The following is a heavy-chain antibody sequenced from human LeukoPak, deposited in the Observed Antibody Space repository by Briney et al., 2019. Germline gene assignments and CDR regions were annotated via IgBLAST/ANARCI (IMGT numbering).Heavy chain of an antibody. Sequence: ASVKVSCKASGYTFTSYYMHWVRQAPGQGLEWMGIINPSGGSTSYAQKLQGRVTMTRDMSTSTVYMELSSLRSEDTAVYYCARESVVITTSFDYWGQGTLVTVSS. CDR3: ARESVVITTSFDY. V-gene: IGHV1-46*01. J-gene: IGHJ4*02. D-gene: IGHD3-22*01. CDR1: GYTFTSYY. CDR2: INPSGGST.